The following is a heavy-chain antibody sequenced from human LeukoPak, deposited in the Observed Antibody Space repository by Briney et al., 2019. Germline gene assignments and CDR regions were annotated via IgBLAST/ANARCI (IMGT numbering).Heavy chain of an antibody. CDR1: GGSISSSSYY. D-gene: IGHD3-22*01. J-gene: IGHJ4*02. V-gene: IGHV4-39*01. Sequence: SETLSLTCTVSGGSISSSSYYWGWIRQPPGKGXXXXXSIYYSGSTYYNPSLKSRVTISVDTSKNQFSLNLSSVTAADTAVYYCARLYYDSSGYYQICYFDYWGQGTLVTVSS. CDR2: IYYSGST. CDR3: ARLYYDSSGYYQICYFDY.